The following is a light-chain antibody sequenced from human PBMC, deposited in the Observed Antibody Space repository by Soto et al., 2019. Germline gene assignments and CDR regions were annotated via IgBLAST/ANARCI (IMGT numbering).Light chain of an antibody. Sequence: DIQLTQSPSFLSASVGDRVTITCRASQGISSYLAWYQQKPGKAPKLLIYAASTLQRGVPSRFSGSGSGTEFTLTLGILQPEDFETYYCQQLNSYPPAFGQGTKVEIK. CDR3: QQLNSYPPA. CDR2: AAS. V-gene: IGKV1-9*01. CDR1: QGISSY. J-gene: IGKJ1*01.